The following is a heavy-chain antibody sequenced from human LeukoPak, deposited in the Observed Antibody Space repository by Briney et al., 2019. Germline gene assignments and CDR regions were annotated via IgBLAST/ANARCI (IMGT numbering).Heavy chain of an antibody. V-gene: IGHV1-8*03. CDR1: GYTFTSYD. CDR2: MNPNSGNT. CDR3: ARGLDDSSGYYADY. Sequence: GASVKVSRKASGYTFTSYDINWVRQATGQGLEWMGWMNPNSGNTGYAQKFQGRVTITRNTSISTAYMELSSLRSEDTAVYYCARGLDDSSGYYADYWGQGTLVTVSS. D-gene: IGHD3-22*01. J-gene: IGHJ4*02.